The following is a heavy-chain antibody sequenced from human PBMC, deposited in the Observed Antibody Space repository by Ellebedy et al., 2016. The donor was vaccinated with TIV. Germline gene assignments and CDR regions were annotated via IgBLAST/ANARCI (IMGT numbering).Heavy chain of an antibody. Sequence: GESLKISCAASGFTFSSYAMSWVRQAPGRGLVWVSGISDSGTDTYYADYVRGRFTISRDNTKNALSLQINSLSAEVTAIYYCAKDQGAIWDNRTNFGYWGQGTLVTVFS. J-gene: IGHJ4*02. V-gene: IGHV3-23*01. CDR2: ISDSGTDT. D-gene: IGHD1-14*01. CDR3: AKDQGAIWDNRTNFGY. CDR1: GFTFSSYA.